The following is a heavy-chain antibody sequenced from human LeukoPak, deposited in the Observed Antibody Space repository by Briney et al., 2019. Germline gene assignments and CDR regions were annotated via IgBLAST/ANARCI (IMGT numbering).Heavy chain of an antibody. CDR2: IYDTGRI. CDR1: GYSFSSAYR. CDR3: ARDRTFGGVIVHHY. J-gene: IGHJ4*02. V-gene: IGHV4-38-2*02. Sequence: SETLSLTCAVSGYSFSSAYRWGWIRQPPGEGLEWIGTIYDTGRIYYNPSLKGRVAISVDTSKDQFSLTLTSVTAADTAVYYCARDRTFGGVIVHHYWGQGTLVTVSS. D-gene: IGHD3-16*02.